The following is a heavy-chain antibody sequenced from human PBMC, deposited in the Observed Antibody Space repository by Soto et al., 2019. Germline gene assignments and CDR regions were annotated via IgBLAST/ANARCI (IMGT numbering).Heavy chain of an antibody. CDR1: GFTFSSYA. D-gene: IGHD3-3*01. J-gene: IGHJ4*02. Sequence: HPGGSLRLSCAASGFTFSSYAMSWVRQAPGKGLERVSAISGSGGNTYYADSVKGRFTISRDNSKNTLYLQMNSLRAEDTALYFCAKEDFWSGYPSCGYFDYWGQGSLVTV. V-gene: IGHV3-23*01. CDR2: ISGSGGNT. CDR3: AKEDFWSGYPSCGYFDY.